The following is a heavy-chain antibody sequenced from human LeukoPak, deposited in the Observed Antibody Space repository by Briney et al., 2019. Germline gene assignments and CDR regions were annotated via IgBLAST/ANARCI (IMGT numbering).Heavy chain of an antibody. CDR3: ARTGYSSSSYQDY. V-gene: IGHV3-11*01. Sequence: GGSLRLSCAASGFTVSSNYMSWVRQAPGKGLEWVSYMRNSGNTIYYADSVKGRFTISRDNAQNSLFLQMNSLRAEDTAVYYCARTGYSSSSYQDYWGQGTLVTVSS. J-gene: IGHJ4*02. CDR1: GFTVSSNY. D-gene: IGHD6-13*01. CDR2: MRNSGNTI.